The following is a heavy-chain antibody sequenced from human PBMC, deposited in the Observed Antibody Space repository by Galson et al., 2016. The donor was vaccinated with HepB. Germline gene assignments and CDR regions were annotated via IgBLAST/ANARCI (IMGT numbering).Heavy chain of an antibody. CDR3: ARDASRRGAGNLGGLLQ. J-gene: IGHJ4*02. CDR1: GGSIANDGYY. Sequence: TLSLTCAVSGGSIANDGYYWNWIRQHPGKGLEWIGYIYFSGSTYYNPSLKSRVTISVDPSKNQFSLQLSSVTAADTAVYYCARDASRRGAGNLGGLLQWGQGTLVTVSS. CDR2: IYFSGST. D-gene: IGHD6-13*01. V-gene: IGHV4-31*11.